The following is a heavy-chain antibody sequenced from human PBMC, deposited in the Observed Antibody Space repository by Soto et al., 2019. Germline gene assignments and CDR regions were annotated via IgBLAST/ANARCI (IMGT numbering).Heavy chain of an antibody. CDR2: INPSGGST. D-gene: IGHD5-18*01. J-gene: IGHJ4*02. CDR3: ARDALGGPGIQYYFDY. V-gene: IGHV1-46*01. CDR1: GYTFTSYY. Sequence: ASVKVSCKASGYTFTSYYMHWVRQAPGQGLEWMGIINPSGGSTSYAQKFQGRVTMTRDTSTSTVYMELSSLRSEDTAVYYCARDALGGPGIQYYFDYWGQGTLVTVSS.